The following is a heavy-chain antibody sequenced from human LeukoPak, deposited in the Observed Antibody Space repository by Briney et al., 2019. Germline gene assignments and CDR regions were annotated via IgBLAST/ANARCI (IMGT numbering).Heavy chain of an antibody. CDR3: ARDRGYCTSTNCYGSYYYMDV. Sequence: GGSLRLSCAASGFTFGTYWMNWVRQAPGKGLEWVAIINQDGSLKYYVDSVKGRFTISRDNPKNSLYLQMDRLRAEDTAVYFCARDRGYCTSTNCYGSYYYMDVWGKGTTVTVSS. V-gene: IGHV3-7*01. CDR1: GFTFGTYW. D-gene: IGHD2-2*01. CDR2: INQDGSLK. J-gene: IGHJ6*03.